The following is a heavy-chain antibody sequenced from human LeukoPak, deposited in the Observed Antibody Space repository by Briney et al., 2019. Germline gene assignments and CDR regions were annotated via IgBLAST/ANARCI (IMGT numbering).Heavy chain of an antibody. J-gene: IGHJ4*02. CDR1: GFTFSSYW. CDR2: IKQDGSEK. D-gene: IGHD3-22*01. CDR3: ARDYRTMTFDY. V-gene: IGHV3-7*01. Sequence: GGSLRLSCAASGFTFSSYWMSWVRQAPGKGLEWVANIKQDGSEKYYVDSVKSRFTISRDNAKNSLYLQMNSLRAEDTAVYYCARDYRTMTFDYWGQGTLVTVSS.